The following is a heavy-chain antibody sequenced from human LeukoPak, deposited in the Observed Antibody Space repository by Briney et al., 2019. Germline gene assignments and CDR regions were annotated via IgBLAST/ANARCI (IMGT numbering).Heavy chain of an antibody. Sequence: GGSLRLSCAASGFTFDTYAMHWVRQAPGKGLEWVAVISYNGNLKYYADSVKGRFTTSRDNSKNTHYLQMNSLISDDTALYYCARDPRGGSYNDYWGQGTLVTVSS. CDR2: ISYNGNLK. CDR1: GFTFDTYA. D-gene: IGHD1-26*01. V-gene: IGHV3-30*04. CDR3: ARDPRGGSYNDY. J-gene: IGHJ4*02.